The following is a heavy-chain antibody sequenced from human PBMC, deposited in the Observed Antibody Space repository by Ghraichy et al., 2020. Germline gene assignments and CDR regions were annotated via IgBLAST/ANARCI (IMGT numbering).Heavy chain of an antibody. CDR1: GGSFSGYY. D-gene: IGHD6-13*01. V-gene: IGHV4-34*01. J-gene: IGHJ6*02. CDR3: ARGLSIMGIAARSPYYYYGMDV. CDR2: INHSGST. Sequence: SETLSLTCAVYGGSFSGYYWSWIRQPPGKGLEWIGEINHSGSTNYNPSLKSRVTISVDTSKNQFSLKLSSVTAADTAVYYCARGLSIMGIAARSPYYYYGMDVWGHGTTVTVSS.